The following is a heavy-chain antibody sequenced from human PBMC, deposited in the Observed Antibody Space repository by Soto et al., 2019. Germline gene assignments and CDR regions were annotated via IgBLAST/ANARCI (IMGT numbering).Heavy chain of an antibody. Sequence: GGSLRLSYSASGFSFSSYSMTWFRHAPGEALEWVSSISSSISDMFYADSGEGRFRISRDNNKNSMYLQMNSLTAGDTDLYYCARVDDSSGSYLYYFDYWGQGTLVTVSS. CDR3: ARVDDSSGSYLYYFDY. CDR2: ISSSISDM. J-gene: IGHJ4*02. V-gene: IGHV3-21*01. CDR1: GFSFSSYS. D-gene: IGHD3-22*01.